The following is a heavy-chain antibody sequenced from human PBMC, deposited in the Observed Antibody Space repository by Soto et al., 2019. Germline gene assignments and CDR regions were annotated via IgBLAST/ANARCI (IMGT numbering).Heavy chain of an antibody. Sequence: GGSLRLSCAASGFTFSSYSMNWVRQAPGKGLEWVSSISSSSSYIYYADSVKGRFTISRDNAKNSLYLQMNSLRAEDTAVYYCARARSSSDYYYYYYGMDVWGQGTTVTVSS. J-gene: IGHJ6*02. D-gene: IGHD6-13*01. CDR3: ARARSSSDYYYYYYGMDV. CDR1: GFTFSSYS. V-gene: IGHV3-21*01. CDR2: ISSSSSYI.